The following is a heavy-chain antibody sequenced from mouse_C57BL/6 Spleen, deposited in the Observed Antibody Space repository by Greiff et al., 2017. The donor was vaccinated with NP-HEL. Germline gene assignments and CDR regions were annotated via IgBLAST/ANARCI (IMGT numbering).Heavy chain of an antibody. D-gene: IGHD1-1*01. J-gene: IGHJ2*01. CDR3: ARSLTGY. CDR2: INPSTGGT. V-gene: IGHV1-42*01. Sequence: VQLQQSGPELVKPGASVKISCKASGYSFTGYYMNWVKQSPEKSLEWIGEINPSTGGTTYNQKFKAKATLTVDKSSSTAYMQLKSLTSEDSAVYYCARSLTGYWGQGTTLTVSS. CDR1: GYSFTGYY.